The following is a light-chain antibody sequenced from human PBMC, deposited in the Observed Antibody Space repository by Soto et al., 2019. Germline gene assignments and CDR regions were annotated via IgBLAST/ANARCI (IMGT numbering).Light chain of an antibody. Sequence: EVVMTQSPATLSVSPGERATLSCRASRGIGSTLAWYQQKPGQTPRLLIYDTSTRATGVPARFIGSASGTEFTLTITSLQSEDFAVYYCQQYVNWPLTFGGGTRVEN. V-gene: IGKV3-15*01. CDR1: RGIGST. J-gene: IGKJ4*01. CDR3: QQYVNWPLT. CDR2: DTS.